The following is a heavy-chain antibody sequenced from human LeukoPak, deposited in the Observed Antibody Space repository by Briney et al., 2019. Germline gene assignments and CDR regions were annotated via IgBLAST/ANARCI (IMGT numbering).Heavy chain of an antibody. D-gene: IGHD3-3*01. CDR3: ARVTKHYDFWSGYYMDV. V-gene: IGHV4-59*01. J-gene: IGHJ6*03. CDR2: IYYSGST. CDR1: GGSISSYY. Sequence: SETLSLTCTVSGGSISSYYWSWIRQPPGKGLEWIGYIYYSGSTNYNPSLKSRVTISVDTSKNQFSLKLSSVTAADTAVYYCARVTKHYDFWSGYYMDVWGKGTTVTVSS.